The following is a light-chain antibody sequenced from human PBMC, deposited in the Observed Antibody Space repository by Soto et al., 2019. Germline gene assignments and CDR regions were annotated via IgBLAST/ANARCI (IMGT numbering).Light chain of an antibody. CDR1: RTISSW. CDR2: KAS. V-gene: IGKV1-5*03. CDR3: QHYNSYSEA. Sequence: DIQMTQSPSTLSGSVGDRVTITCRASRTISSWLAWYQQKPGKAPKLLIYKASTLKSGVPSRFSGSGSGTEFTLTISSLQPDDFATYYCQHYNSYSEAFGQGTKLDIK. J-gene: IGKJ1*01.